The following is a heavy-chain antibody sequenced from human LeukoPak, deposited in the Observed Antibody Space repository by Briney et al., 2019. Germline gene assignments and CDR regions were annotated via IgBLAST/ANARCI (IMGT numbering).Heavy chain of an antibody. J-gene: IGHJ4*02. CDR2: IYYSGST. D-gene: IGHD3-9*01. Sequence: SETLSLTCTVSGGSISSSSYYWGWIRQPPGKGLEWIGSIYYSGSTYYNPSLKSRVTISVDTSKNQFSLKLSSVTAADTAAYYCARPSDILTGYYAFDYWGQGTLVTVSS. V-gene: IGHV4-39*01. CDR1: GGSISSSSYY. CDR3: ARPSDILTGYYAFDY.